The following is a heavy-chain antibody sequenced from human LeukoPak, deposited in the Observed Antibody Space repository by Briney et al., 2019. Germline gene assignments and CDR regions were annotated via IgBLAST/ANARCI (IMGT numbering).Heavy chain of an antibody. CDR3: AKDTDYGDYVLSY. D-gene: IGHD4-17*01. CDR2: IWYDGSNK. J-gene: IGHJ4*02. Sequence: GGSLRLSCAASGFIFSSYGMHWVRQAPGKGLEWVAVIWYDGSNKYYADSVKGRFTISRDNSKDTLYLQMNSLRAEDTAVYYCAKDTDYGDYVLSYWGQGTLVTVSS. V-gene: IGHV3-30*02. CDR1: GFIFSSYG.